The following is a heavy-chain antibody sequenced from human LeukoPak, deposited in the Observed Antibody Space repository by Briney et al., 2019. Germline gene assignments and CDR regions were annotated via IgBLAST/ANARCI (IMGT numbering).Heavy chain of an antibody. CDR1: GFTFTTYW. CDR3: VRDSLLWFGEIDY. CDR2: IKPDGSEK. Sequence: GGSLRLSCAASGFTFTTYWMTWVRQAPGKGLEWVANIKPDGSEKYYVDSVKGRFTVSRDNAKNSLYLQINNLRDDDTAVYYCVRDSLLWFGEIDYWGQGTLVSVSS. V-gene: IGHV3-7*01. D-gene: IGHD3-10*01. J-gene: IGHJ4*02.